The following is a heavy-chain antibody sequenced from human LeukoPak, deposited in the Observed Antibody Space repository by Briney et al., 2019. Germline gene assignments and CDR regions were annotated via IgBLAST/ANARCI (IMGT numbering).Heavy chain of an antibody. CDR3: ARHEYSGSYYGLSWFDP. CDR2: IYYSGST. J-gene: IGHJ5*02. V-gene: IGHV4-39*01. D-gene: IGHD1-26*01. CDR1: GGSISSSSYY. Sequence: SETLSLTCTVSGGSISSSSYYWGWIRQPPGKGLEWIGSIYYSGSTYYNPSLKSRVTISVDTSKNQFSLKLSSVTAADTAVYYCARHEYSGSYYGLSWFDPWGQGTLVTVSS.